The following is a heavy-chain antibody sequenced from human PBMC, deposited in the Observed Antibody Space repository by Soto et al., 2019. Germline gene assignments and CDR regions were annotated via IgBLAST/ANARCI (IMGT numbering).Heavy chain of an antibody. CDR1: GGSISSGDYY. CDR3: ARGGGYDYYFDY. J-gene: IGHJ4*02. Sequence: LSLTCTVSGGSISSGDYYWSWIRQPPGKGLEWIGYIYYSGSTYYNPSLKSRVTISVDTSKNQFSLKLSSVTAADTAVYYCARGGGYDYYFDYWGQGTLVTVSS. CDR2: IYYSGST. V-gene: IGHV4-30-4*01. D-gene: IGHD5-12*01.